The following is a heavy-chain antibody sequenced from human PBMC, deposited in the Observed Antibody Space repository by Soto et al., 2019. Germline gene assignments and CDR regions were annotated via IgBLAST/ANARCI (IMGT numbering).Heavy chain of an antibody. D-gene: IGHD5-12*01. CDR1: GFTFSSYA. CDR2: ISYDGSNK. CDR3: ARGDIVATIYDCDY. Sequence: QVQLVESGGGVVQPGRSLRLSCAASGFTFSSYAMHWVRQAPGKGLEWVAVISYDGSNKYYADSVKGRFTISRDNSKNTLYLQMNSLRAEDTAVYYCARGDIVATIYDCDYWGQGTLVTVSS. J-gene: IGHJ4*02. V-gene: IGHV3-30-3*01.